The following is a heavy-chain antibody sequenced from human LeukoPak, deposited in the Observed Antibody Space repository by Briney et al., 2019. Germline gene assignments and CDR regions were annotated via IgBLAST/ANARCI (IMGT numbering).Heavy chain of an antibody. V-gene: IGHV1-2*02. CDR2: INPNSGGT. CDR1: GYSFTDYY. CDR3: ARDRLYYGSGSINWFDP. J-gene: IGHJ5*02. D-gene: IGHD3-10*01. Sequence: ASVKVSCKASGYSFTDYYVHWVRQAPGQGLEWMGWINPNSGGTNYAQKFQGRVSMTRDTSITTTYMELSRLISDDSAVYYCARDRLYYGSGSINWFDPWGQGTLVTVSS.